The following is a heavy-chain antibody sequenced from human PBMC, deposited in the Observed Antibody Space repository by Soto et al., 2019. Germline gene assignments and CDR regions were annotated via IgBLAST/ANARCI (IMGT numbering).Heavy chain of an antibody. Sequence: GGSLRLSCAASGFTFDDYAMHWVRQVPGKGLEWVSGINWNSGSIGYADSVKGRFAISRDNAKNSLHLQMDSLRAEDTASYYCVKDESINWYSGHFRHWGQGTLVTVSS. CDR1: GFTFDDYA. D-gene: IGHD6-13*01. CDR3: VKDESINWYSGHFRH. CDR2: INWNSGSI. J-gene: IGHJ1*01. V-gene: IGHV3-9*01.